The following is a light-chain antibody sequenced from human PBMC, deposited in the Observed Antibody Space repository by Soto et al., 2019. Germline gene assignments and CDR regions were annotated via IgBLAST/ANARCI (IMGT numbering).Light chain of an antibody. Sequence: IQLTQSPSSLSASVGDRVTITCRASQGISSYLAWYQQKPGKAPKLLIYAASTLQSGVPSRFSGSGSGTEFTLPISSLQPEDFATSYCHQLNSYPRVTFGPGTKVDIK. J-gene: IGKJ3*01. CDR1: QGISSY. CDR2: AAS. CDR3: HQLNSYPRVT. V-gene: IGKV1-9*01.